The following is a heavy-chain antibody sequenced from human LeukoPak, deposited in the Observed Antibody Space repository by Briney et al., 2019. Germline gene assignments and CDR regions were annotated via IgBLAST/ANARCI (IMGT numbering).Heavy chain of an antibody. CDR1: GFPFGSYA. Sequence: PGGSLRLSCAASGFPFGSYAMSWVRQAPGKGLEWVSTISGSGSNTYYADSVKGRFTISRDNSKNTLYLQANSLRAEDTAVYYCAKRIATAGIQYFLHWGQGALGTVSS. J-gene: IGHJ1*01. V-gene: IGHV3-23*01. D-gene: IGHD6-13*01. CDR2: ISGSGSNT. CDR3: AKRIATAGIQYFLH.